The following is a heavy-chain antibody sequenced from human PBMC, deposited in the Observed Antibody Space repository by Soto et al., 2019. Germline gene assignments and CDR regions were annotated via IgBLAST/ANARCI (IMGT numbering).Heavy chain of an antibody. V-gene: IGHV4-31*03. Sequence: PSETLSLTCTVSGGSISSGGYYWSWIRQHPGKGLEWIGYIYYSGSTYYNPSLKSRVTISVDTSKNQFSLKLSSVTAADTAVYYCAASGTAAAYTLFDYWGQGTLVTVSS. CDR1: GGSISSGGYY. CDR3: AASGTAAAYTLFDY. CDR2: IYYSGST. J-gene: IGHJ4*02. D-gene: IGHD2-2*01.